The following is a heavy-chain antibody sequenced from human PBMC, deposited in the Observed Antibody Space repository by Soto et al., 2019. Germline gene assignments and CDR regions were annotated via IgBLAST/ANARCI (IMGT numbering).Heavy chain of an antibody. CDR1: GYTFTNFA. CDR3: ARDSQYSTSWQRFDS. V-gene: IGHV1-3*04. D-gene: IGHD6-13*01. J-gene: IGHJ4*02. Sequence: GASVKVSCKASGYTFTNFAIHWVRQAPGQRLEWKGWINTGNGKTKYSQIFQGRITFTRDTSPSTAYMELRSLKSDDSAVYYCARDSQYSTSWQRFDSWGQGTLVTVSS. CDR2: INTGNGKT.